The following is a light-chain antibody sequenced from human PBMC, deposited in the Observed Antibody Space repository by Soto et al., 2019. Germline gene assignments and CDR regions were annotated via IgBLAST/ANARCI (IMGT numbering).Light chain of an antibody. V-gene: IGLV4-69*01. CDR3: QTWGTGIPWV. J-gene: IGLJ3*02. CDR1: SGHSSYA. CDR2: LNSDGSH. Sequence: QAVVTQSPSASASLGASVKLTCTLSSGHSSYAIAWHQQQPEKGPRYLMKLNSDGSHSKGDGIPDRFSGSSSGAERYLTISSLRSEDDADYYCQTWGTGIPWVFGGGTKLTVL.